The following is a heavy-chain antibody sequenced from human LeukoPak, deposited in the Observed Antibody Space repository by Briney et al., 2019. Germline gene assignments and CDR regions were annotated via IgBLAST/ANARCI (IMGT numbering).Heavy chain of an antibody. CDR2: IHHSGST. CDR3: ARHLGYCSSTSCHSAFDI. J-gene: IGHJ3*02. D-gene: IGHD2-2*01. Sequence: PSETLSLTCAVSGYSISSGYYWGWIRQPPGKGLEWIGSIHHSGSTYYNPSLKSRVTISVDTSKNQFSLKLSSVTAADTAVYYCARHLGYCSSTSCHSAFDIWGQGTMVTVSS. V-gene: IGHV4-38-2*01. CDR1: GYSISSGYY.